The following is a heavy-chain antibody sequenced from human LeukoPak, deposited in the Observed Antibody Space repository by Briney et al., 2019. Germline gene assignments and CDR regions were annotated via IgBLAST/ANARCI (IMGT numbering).Heavy chain of an antibody. CDR1: GFIFSNYY. J-gene: IGHJ4*02. D-gene: IGHD6-19*01. V-gene: IGHV3-21*06. Sequence: GGSLRLSCAASGFIFSNYYLNWVRQAPGKGLEWVSCIHGSASYNYYADSVKGRFTISRDSAKNSLYLEMSSLRVEDTAVYYCAKDRSRYSSGWYASDYWGQGTLVTVSS. CDR2: IHGSASYN. CDR3: AKDRSRYSSGWYASDY.